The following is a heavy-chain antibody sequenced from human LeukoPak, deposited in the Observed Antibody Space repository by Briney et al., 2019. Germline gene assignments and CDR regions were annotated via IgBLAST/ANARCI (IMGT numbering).Heavy chain of an antibody. Sequence: GASVKVSCKASGYTFTSYAMHWVRQAPGQRLEWMGWINAGNGNTKYSQKFQGRVTITRDTSASTAYMELSSLRSEDTAVYYCARELLWFGELSYGMDVWGQGTTVTVSS. CDR3: ARELLWFGELSYGMDV. V-gene: IGHV1-3*01. J-gene: IGHJ6*02. D-gene: IGHD3-10*01. CDR2: INAGNGNT. CDR1: GYTFTSYA.